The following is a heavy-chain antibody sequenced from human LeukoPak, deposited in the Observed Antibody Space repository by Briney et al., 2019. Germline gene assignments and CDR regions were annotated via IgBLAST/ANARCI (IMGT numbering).Heavy chain of an antibody. V-gene: IGHV3-7*01. CDR1: GFSFSYYW. D-gene: IGHD3-3*01. J-gene: IGHJ5*02. CDR2: IKQDGSEK. Sequence: GGSLRLSCAASGFSFSYYWMSWVRQAPGKGLEWVANIKQDGSEKYYVDSVKGRFTISRDNAKKSLYLQMNSLRVEDTAVYYCARDAEVGTLFGVLSRYNWFDPWGQGAPVTVSS. CDR3: ARDAEVGTLFGVLSRYNWFDP.